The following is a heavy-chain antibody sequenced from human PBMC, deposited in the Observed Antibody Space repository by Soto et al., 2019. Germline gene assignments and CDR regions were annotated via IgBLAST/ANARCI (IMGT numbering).Heavy chain of an antibody. D-gene: IGHD3-10*01. CDR1: GFTFSAYA. V-gene: IGHV3-23*01. CDR3: AKNRGSGNPMYYDMDV. J-gene: IGHJ6*02. Sequence: EVQLLESGGGLVQPGGSLRLSCAVSGFTFSAYAMSWVRQAPGKGLEWVSAIKSSGDRTFYADSLQGRFSISRDDSKKALYLQMDRLRAEDTAVYHCAKNRGSGNPMYYDMDVWGQGTTVTVSS. CDR2: IKSSGDRT.